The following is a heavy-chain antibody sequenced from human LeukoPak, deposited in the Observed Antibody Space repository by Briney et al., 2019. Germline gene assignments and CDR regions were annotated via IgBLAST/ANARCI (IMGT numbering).Heavy chain of an antibody. V-gene: IGHV1-18*01. J-gene: IGHJ4*02. Sequence: ASVKVSCNASCYTFTSYGISLVRPAPRQGLELMGWIIAYNGNTNYAHNLQGRVAITTDTSTSTDYMELRSLRSDDTAVYYCARDHGYDCDYWVRGHLVTVS. CDR1: CYTFTSYG. D-gene: IGHD2-2*01. CDR2: IIAYNGNT. CDR3: ARDHGYDCDY.